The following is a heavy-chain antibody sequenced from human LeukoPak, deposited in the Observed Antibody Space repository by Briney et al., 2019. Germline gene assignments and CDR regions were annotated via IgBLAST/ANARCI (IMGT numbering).Heavy chain of an antibody. CDR1: GFSFSSYW. D-gene: IGHD1-26*01. Sequence: GGSLRLSCAASGFSFSSYWMHWVRQDAGKGLMWVSRINPDGRTTDYADSGKGRFSISRDNAKKTLYLEMNSLRVEDTAVYYFARGDKTILGLPYWGQGALVTVSS. J-gene: IGHJ4*02. V-gene: IGHV3-74*01. CDR3: ARGDKTILGLPY. CDR2: INPDGRTT.